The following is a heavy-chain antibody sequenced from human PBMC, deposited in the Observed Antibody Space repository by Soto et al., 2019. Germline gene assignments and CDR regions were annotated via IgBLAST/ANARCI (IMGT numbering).Heavy chain of an antibody. V-gene: IGHV1-8*01. CDR3: AREREGSGFDP. Sequence: ASVKVSCKASGYTFTSYDINWVRQATGQGLEWMGWMNPNSGNTAYAQKFQGRVTMTRNTSISTAYMEMSSLRSEDTAVYYCAREREGSGFDPWGQGTLVTVSS. D-gene: IGHD1-26*01. CDR1: GYTFTSYD. J-gene: IGHJ5*02. CDR2: MNPNSGNT.